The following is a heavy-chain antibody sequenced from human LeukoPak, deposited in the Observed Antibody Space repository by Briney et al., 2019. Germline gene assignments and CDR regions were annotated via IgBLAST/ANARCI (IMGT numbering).Heavy chain of an antibody. CDR2: IRYDGSNK. J-gene: IGHJ4*02. CDR3: ARDQDPAYYYDSSGKFDY. CDR1: GFTFSSYG. V-gene: IGHV3-30*02. Sequence: QPGGSLRLSCAASGFTFSSYGMHWVRQAPGKGLEWVAFIRYDGSNKYYADSVKGRFTISRDNSKNTLYLQMNSLRAEDTAVYYCARDQDPAYYYDSSGKFDYWGQGTLVTVSS. D-gene: IGHD3-22*01.